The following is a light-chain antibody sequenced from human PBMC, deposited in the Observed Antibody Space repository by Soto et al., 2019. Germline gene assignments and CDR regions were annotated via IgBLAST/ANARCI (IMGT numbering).Light chain of an antibody. CDR3: LQDYNYPRT. CDR1: QGIRND. CDR2: AAS. Sequence: AIQMTQSPSSLSASVGDRVTITCRASQGIRNDLGWYQQKPGKAPKLLIYAASSLQSRVPSRFSSSGSGTDFTLTISSLQPEDFATYYCLQDYNYPRTFGQGTKVEIK. J-gene: IGKJ1*01. V-gene: IGKV1-6*01.